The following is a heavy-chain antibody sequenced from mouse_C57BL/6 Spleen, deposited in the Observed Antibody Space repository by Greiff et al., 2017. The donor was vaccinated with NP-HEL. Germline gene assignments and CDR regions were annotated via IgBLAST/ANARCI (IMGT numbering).Heavy chain of an antibody. CDR3: TKGGFYGVFAY. V-gene: IGHV1-15*01. CDR1: GYTFTDYE. D-gene: IGHD1-1*01. CDR2: IDPETGGT. J-gene: IGHJ3*01. Sequence: QVQLQQSGAELVRPGASVTLSCKASGYTFTDYEMHWVKQTPVHGLEWIGAIDPETGGTAYNQKFKGKAILTADKSSSTAYMELRSLTSEDSAVYYCTKGGFYGVFAYWGQGTLVTVSA.